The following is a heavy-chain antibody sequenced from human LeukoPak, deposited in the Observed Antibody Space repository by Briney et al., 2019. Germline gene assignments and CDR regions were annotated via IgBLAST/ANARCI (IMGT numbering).Heavy chain of an antibody. D-gene: IGHD6-19*01. CDR2: ISYDGSHQ. Sequence: GGSLRLSCAASGFTFSSYGMHWVRQAPGKGLEWVAVISYDGSHQYYADSVRGRFTISRDNSKSTLYLQMNSLRAEDTAVYYCAKYREALAGTRGFYFDYWGQGTLVTVSS. CDR1: GFTFSSYG. J-gene: IGHJ4*02. CDR3: AKYREALAGTRGFYFDY. V-gene: IGHV3-30*18.